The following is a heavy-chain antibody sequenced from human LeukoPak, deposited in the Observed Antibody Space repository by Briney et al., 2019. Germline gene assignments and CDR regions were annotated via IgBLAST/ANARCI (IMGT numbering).Heavy chain of an antibody. CDR1: GLTFSSYA. D-gene: IGHD2-15*01. J-gene: IGHJ4*02. Sequence: HSGGSLRLSCAASGLTFSSYAMSWVRQAPGKGLGWVSAISGSGGSTYYADSVKGRFTISRDNSKNTLYLQMNSLRAEDTAVYYCAHMPAYCSGGSCYPFDYWGQGTLVTVSS. CDR2: ISGSGGST. V-gene: IGHV3-23*01. CDR3: AHMPAYCSGGSCYPFDY.